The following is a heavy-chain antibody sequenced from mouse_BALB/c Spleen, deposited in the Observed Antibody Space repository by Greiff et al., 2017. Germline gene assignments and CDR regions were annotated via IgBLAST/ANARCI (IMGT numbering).Heavy chain of an antibody. Sequence: SGPELVKPGALVKISCKASGYTFTSYDINWVKQRPGQGLEWIGWIYPGDGSTKYNEKFKGKATLTADKSSSTAYMQLSSLTSENSAVYFCARPYYYGSSSWFAYWGQGTLVTVSA. V-gene: IGHV1S33*01. CDR3: ARPYYYGSSSWFAY. CDR1: GYTFTSYD. J-gene: IGHJ3*01. D-gene: IGHD1-1*01. CDR2: IYPGDGST.